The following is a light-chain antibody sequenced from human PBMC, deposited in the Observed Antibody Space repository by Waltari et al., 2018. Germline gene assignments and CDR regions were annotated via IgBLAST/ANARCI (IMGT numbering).Light chain of an antibody. Sequence: QSALTQPASVSGSPGQSISIPCPGTSSDFGVYNYFSWYQQHPGKAPKLIIYEVSNRPSGISNRFSGSKSDNTASLTISGLQAEDEADYYCSSYTSSSTWVFGGGTKLTVL. V-gene: IGLV2-14*01. CDR1: SSDFGVYNY. J-gene: IGLJ3*02. CDR3: SSYTSSSTWV. CDR2: EVS.